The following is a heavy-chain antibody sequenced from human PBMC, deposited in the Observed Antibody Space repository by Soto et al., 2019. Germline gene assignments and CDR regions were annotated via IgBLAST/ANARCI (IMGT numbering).Heavy chain of an antibody. J-gene: IGHJ4*02. CDR2: ISYDGNVA. V-gene: IGHV3-30*18. CDR1: GFTFSNYG. Sequence: QVQLVESGGGVVQPGRSLRLSCADSGFTFSNYGMHWVRQAPGKGLEWVIVISYDGNVAYYADSVKGRFTITRDNSKNTLYLQMNSLRTEDTAMYYGAKEGPITNWYFDYWGQGTLVTVSS. CDR3: AKEGPITNWYFDY. D-gene: IGHD1-1*01.